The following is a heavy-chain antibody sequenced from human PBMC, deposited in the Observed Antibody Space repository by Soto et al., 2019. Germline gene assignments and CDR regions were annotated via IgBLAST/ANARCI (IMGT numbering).Heavy chain of an antibody. D-gene: IGHD1-26*01. CDR2: IRQDESEK. J-gene: IGHJ4*02. CDR3: TNDKFSGSYYVRGLTYYFEY. V-gene: IGHV3-7*03. Sequence: EVQLVESGGGLVKPGGSLRLSCAASGFTFTRYSMNWVRQAPGKGLEWVANIRQDESEKNYADSVKGRFTISRDNAKSSVYLQMNSLRAEDTAVYYCTNDKFSGSYYVRGLTYYFEYWGQGTLVTVSS. CDR1: GFTFTRYS.